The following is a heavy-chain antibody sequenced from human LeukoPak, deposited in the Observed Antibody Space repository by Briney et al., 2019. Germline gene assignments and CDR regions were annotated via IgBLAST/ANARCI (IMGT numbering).Heavy chain of an antibody. CDR1: GGTFSSYA. J-gene: IGHJ4*02. CDR3: AKGSDPFRWFGEFNVKLPRPIRHYYFDS. CDR2: INPNSGGT. V-gene: IGHV1-2*02. D-gene: IGHD3-10*01. Sequence: ASVTVSCKASGGTFSSYAISWVRQAPGQGLEWLGWINPNSGGTNDAQKFQGRVTMTTDTSISTAYMELSSLRSDDRAVYYCAKGSDPFRWFGEFNVKLPRPIRHYYFDSWGRGTLVAVSS.